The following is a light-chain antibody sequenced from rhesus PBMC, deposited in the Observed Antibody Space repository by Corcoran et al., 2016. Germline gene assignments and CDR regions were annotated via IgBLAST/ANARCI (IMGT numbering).Light chain of an antibody. Sequence: DIVMTQTPLSLPVTPGEPASISCRSSQSLLHSGGKTYLYWYLQKPGQTPQLLIYEVSNRASGVPDRFSGSGAGTDFTLKISRVEAGDVGVYYCMQGIQLPLTFGGGTKVEIK. J-gene: IGKJ4*01. CDR3: MQGIQLPLT. CDR2: EVS. V-gene: IGKV2S15*01. CDR1: QSLLHSGGKTY.